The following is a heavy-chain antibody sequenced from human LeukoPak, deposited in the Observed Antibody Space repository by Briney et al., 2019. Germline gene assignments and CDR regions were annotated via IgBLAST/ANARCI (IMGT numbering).Heavy chain of an antibody. Sequence: PSETLSLTCTVSGGSISSYYWSWIRQPPGKGLEWIGYIYYSGSTNYNPSLKSRVTISVDTSTDQFSLRLSSVTAADTAVYYCAREGVNTAFDYWGQGTLVTVSS. V-gene: IGHV4-59*12. J-gene: IGHJ4*02. CDR3: AREGVNTAFDY. CDR1: GGSISSYY. CDR2: IYYSGST. D-gene: IGHD5-18*01.